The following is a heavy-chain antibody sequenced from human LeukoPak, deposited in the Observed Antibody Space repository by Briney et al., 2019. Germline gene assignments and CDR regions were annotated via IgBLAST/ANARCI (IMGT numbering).Heavy chain of an antibody. CDR2: IWYDGSNK. V-gene: IGHV3-33*06. J-gene: IGHJ6*03. Sequence: GRSLRLSCAASGFTFSSYGMHWVRQAPGKGLEWVAVIWYDGSNKYYADSVKGRFTISRDNSKNTLYLQMNSLRAEDTAVYYCAKENNLGNYGGGLDYYYYMDVWGKGTTVTVSS. D-gene: IGHD4-11*01. CDR3: AKENNLGNYGGGLDYYYYMDV. CDR1: GFTFSSYG.